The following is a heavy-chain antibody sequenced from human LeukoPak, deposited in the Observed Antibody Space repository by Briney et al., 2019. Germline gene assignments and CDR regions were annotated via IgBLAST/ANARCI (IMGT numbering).Heavy chain of an antibody. Sequence: GGSLRLSCVASGFTFSSYAIHWVRQAPGKGPEWVAIISYDGSDKYYADSVKGRFTISRDNSKNTLYLQMNSLRAEDTALYYCARDVYSSTPNFFEYWGRGTRVTVSS. D-gene: IGHD6-19*01. J-gene: IGHJ4*02. CDR1: GFTFSSYA. CDR3: ARDVYSSTPNFFEY. V-gene: IGHV3-30-3*01. CDR2: ISYDGSDK.